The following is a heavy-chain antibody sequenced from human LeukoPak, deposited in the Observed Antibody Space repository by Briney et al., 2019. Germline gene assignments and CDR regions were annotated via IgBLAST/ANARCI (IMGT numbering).Heavy chain of an antibody. D-gene: IGHD3-3*01. CDR2: ISSSGITI. V-gene: IGHV3-48*03. J-gene: IGHJ6*02. Sequence: GGSLILSCAASGFTFNNYEMNWVRQAPGKGLECVSYISSSGITIYYADSVKGRFTISRDNAKNSLYLQMNSLRAEDTAVYFCARGGFWSGYYNYYGMDVWGQGTTVTVSS. CDR3: ARGGFWSGYYNYYGMDV. CDR1: GFTFNNYE.